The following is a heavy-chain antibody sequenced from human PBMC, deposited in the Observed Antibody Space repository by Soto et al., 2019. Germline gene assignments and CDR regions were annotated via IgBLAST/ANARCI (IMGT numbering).Heavy chain of an antibody. J-gene: IGHJ4*02. CDR3: ARHQRDDASRKIDC. CDR2: INPADSDI. CDR1: GYSFTSNW. Sequence: LGESRKISCQGSGYSFTSNWIGWVRQMPGKGLEWMGIINPADSDIKYSPSFQGQVTISADKSIGTAYLQWSSLKASDTAMYYCARHQRDDASRKIDCWGQGTLVTVSS. V-gene: IGHV5-51*01. D-gene: IGHD3-16*01.